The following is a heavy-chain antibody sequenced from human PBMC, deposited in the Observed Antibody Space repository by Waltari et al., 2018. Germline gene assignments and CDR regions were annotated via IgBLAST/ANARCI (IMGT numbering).Heavy chain of an antibody. CDR3: ARACSGGSCYSGLDYFDY. Sequence: QVQLQQWGAGLLKPSETLSLTCAVYGGSFSGYYWSWIRQPPGKGLEWIGEINHSGRTNYKPSLKSRVTISVDTSKNQFSLKLSSVTAADTAVYYCARACSGGSCYSGLDYFDYWGQGTLVTVSS. V-gene: IGHV4-34*01. CDR1: GGSFSGYY. J-gene: IGHJ4*02. CDR2: INHSGRT. D-gene: IGHD2-15*01.